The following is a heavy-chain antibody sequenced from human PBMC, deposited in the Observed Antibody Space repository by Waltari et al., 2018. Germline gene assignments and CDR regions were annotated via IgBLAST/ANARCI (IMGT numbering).Heavy chain of an antibody. D-gene: IGHD3-3*02. J-gene: IGHJ6*02. CDR2: IYHSGST. V-gene: IGHV4-38-2*01. CDR3: ARVSQRYYYYYGMDV. CDR1: GYSISSGYY. Sequence: QVQLQESGPGLVKPSETLSLTCAVSGYSISSGYYWGWIRQPPGKGLEWIGSIYHSGSTYYNPSLKSRVTISVDTSKNQFSLKLSSVTAADTAVYYCARVSQRYYYYYGMDVWGQGTLVTVSS.